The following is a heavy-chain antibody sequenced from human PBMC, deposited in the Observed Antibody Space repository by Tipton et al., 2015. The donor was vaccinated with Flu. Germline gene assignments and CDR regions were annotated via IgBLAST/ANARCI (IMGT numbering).Heavy chain of an antibody. Sequence: TLSLTCAVSGYSISSGYYWGWIRQPPGKGLEWIGSIYHSGSTYYNPSLKSRVTISVDTSKNQFSLKLSSVTAADTAVYYCARGWEPPTDAFDIWGQGTMVTVSS. D-gene: IGHD1-26*01. V-gene: IGHV4-38-2*01. CDR1: GYSISSGYY. CDR2: IYHSGST. J-gene: IGHJ3*02. CDR3: ARGWEPPTDAFDI.